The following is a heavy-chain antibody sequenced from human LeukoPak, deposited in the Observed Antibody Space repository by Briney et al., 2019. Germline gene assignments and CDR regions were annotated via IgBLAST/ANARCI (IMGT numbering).Heavy chain of an antibody. CDR1: GFTFSSYA. D-gene: IGHD2-2*01. V-gene: IGHV3-66*01. J-gene: IGHJ3*02. CDR2: IYSGGST. Sequence: PGGSLRLSCAASGFTFSSYAMSWVRQAPGKGLEWVSVIYSGGSTYYADSVKGRFTISRDNSKNTLYLQMNSLRAEDTAVYYCARDLYCSSTSCYPRRGAFDIWGQGTMVTVSS. CDR3: ARDLYCSSTSCYPRRGAFDI.